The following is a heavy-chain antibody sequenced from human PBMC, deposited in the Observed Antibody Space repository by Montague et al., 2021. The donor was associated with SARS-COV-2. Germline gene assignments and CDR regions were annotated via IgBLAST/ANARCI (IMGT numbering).Heavy chain of an antibody. CDR1: GFTFSSHW. CDR3: ATDRTVAPGYGFDP. V-gene: IGHV3-74*01. Sequence: SLRLSCAASGFTFSSHWMHWVRQLPGKGLLWVSRINTDGTITNYADSVKGRFTISRDNAKNSMYLQMSSLRVEDTAVYYCATDRTVAPGYGFDPWGRGMLVTVSS. CDR2: INTDGTIT. J-gene: IGHJ2*01. D-gene: IGHD3-9*01.